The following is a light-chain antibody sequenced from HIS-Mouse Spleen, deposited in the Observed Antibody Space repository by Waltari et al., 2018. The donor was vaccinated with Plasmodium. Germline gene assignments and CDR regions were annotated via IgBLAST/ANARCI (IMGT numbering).Light chain of an antibody. CDR2: EVS. Sequence: QSALPQPPSASGSPGQSVTISCTATSSDVGGSNYVSWYQQHPGKAPKLMIYEVSKRPSGVPDRFSGSKSGNTASLTVSGLQAEDEADYYCSSYAGSNNLVFGGGTKLTVL. CDR3: SSYAGSNNLV. V-gene: IGLV2-8*01. J-gene: IGLJ2*01. CDR1: SSDVGGSNY.